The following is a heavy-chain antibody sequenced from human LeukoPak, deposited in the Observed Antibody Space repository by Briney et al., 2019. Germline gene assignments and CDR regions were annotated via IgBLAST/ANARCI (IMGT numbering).Heavy chain of an antibody. CDR3: ARQGPHTSGWFYFDY. J-gene: IGHJ4*02. CDR2: VHYSGKT. Sequence: IPSETLSLTCTLSGGSITTDTYYWGWIPQSPGKGLEWIGTVHYSGKTNYKPSLKSRVTISVDTSKHQFSLKLSSVTAADTAVYYCARQGPHTSGWFYFDYWGQGTLATVSS. D-gene: IGHD6-19*01. CDR1: GGSITTDTYY. V-gene: IGHV4-39*01.